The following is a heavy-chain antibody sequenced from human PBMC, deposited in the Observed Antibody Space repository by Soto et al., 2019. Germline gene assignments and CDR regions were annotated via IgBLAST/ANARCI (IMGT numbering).Heavy chain of an antibody. CDR3: ARVCQYDFWSGYYSLVSDYYYYYGMDV. CDR1: GGYFSGYY. Sequence: SGTLSLTCAVFGGYFSGYYWSWIRQPPGKGLEWIGEINHSGSTNYNPSLKSRVTISVDTSKNQFSLKLSSVTAADTAVYYCARVCQYDFWSGYYSLVSDYYYYYGMDVWGQGTTVTVSS. D-gene: IGHD3-3*01. V-gene: IGHV4-34*01. CDR2: INHSGST. J-gene: IGHJ6*02.